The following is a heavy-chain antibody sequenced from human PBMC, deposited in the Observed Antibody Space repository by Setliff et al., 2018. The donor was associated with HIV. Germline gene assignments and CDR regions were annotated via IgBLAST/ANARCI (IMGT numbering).Heavy chain of an antibody. CDR1: GFTFSNYA. J-gene: IGHJ5*02. V-gene: IGHV3-23*01. CDR3: GKDSSDWSDG. D-gene: IGHD3-22*01. Sequence: PGGSLRLSCAASGFTFSNYAMSWVRQAPGEGLEWVSAILSTGERTFYADSVKGRFTISRDNSKNTLFLQVKSLTAEDTAIYYCGKDSSDWSDGWGQGTLVTVSS. CDR2: ILSTGERT.